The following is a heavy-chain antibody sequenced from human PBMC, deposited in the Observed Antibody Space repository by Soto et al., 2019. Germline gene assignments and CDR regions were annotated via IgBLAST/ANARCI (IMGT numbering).Heavy chain of an antibody. CDR3: TTGIVVVHYYHGMDV. J-gene: IGHJ6*02. V-gene: IGHV3-15*01. D-gene: IGHD2-2*01. CDR2: IKSKTDGGTT. Sequence: EVQLVESGGGLVKPGGSLRLSCAASGFTFSNAWMSWVRQAPGKGLEWVGRIKSKTDGGTTDYAAPVKGRFTISRDDSKNTLYLQMNSLKTEDTAVYYCTTGIVVVHYYHGMDVWGQGTTVTVSS. CDR1: GFTFSNAW.